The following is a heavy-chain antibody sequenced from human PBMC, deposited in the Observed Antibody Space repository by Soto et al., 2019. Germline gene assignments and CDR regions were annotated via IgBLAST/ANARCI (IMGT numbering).Heavy chain of an antibody. V-gene: IGHV3-23*01. CDR1: GFPFGDHA. Sequence: GGSLRLSCAASGFPFGDHAMHWVRQAPGKGLEWVSAITGRGDTTYYADSVKGRFTVSRDNSRNTLFLQMMSLRAEDTAVYYCAKDLYVQPPSGWFDPWGQGTVVTVSS. CDR3: AKDLYVQPPSGWFDP. CDR2: ITGRGDTT. D-gene: IGHD1-26*01. J-gene: IGHJ5*02.